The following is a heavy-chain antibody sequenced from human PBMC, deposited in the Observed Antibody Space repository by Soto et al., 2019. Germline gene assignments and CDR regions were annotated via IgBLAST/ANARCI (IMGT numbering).Heavy chain of an antibody. D-gene: IGHD1-1*01. Sequence: ASVKVSCKASGYTFTSYGISWVRQAPGQGLEWMGGIIPIFGTANYAQKFQGRVTITADESTSTAYMELSSLRSEDTAVYYCAREGRDDFSQSPTGMDVWGQGTTVTVSS. J-gene: IGHJ6*02. CDR3: AREGRDDFSQSPTGMDV. CDR1: GYTFTSYG. V-gene: IGHV1-69*13. CDR2: IIPIFGTA.